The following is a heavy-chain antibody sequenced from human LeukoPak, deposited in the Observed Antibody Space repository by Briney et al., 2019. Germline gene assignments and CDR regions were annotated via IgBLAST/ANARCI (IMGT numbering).Heavy chain of an antibody. CDR3: GREWAVDF. CDR2: INREGSST. Sequence: GGSLRLSCAVSGLTFSSYWMHWVRQAPGKGLVWVSRINREGSSTSYADSVKGRFTISRDNAKNTLYLQMNSLRVEDTAVYYCGREWAVDFWGQGTLVTASS. V-gene: IGHV3-74*01. J-gene: IGHJ4*02. CDR1: GLTFSSYW.